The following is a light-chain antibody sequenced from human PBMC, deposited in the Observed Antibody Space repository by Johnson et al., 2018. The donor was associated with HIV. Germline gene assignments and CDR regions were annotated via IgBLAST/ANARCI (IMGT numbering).Light chain of an antibody. J-gene: IGLJ1*01. CDR3: GTWDSSLSRYV. Sequence: SVLTQPPSVSAAPGQKVTISCSGSSSNIGNNYVSWYQQLPGTAPKLLIYDNNKRPSGIPDRLSGSKSGTSATLDITGLQTGDEADYYCGTWDSSLSRYVFDTGTKVTVL. CDR2: DNN. CDR1: SSNIGNNY. V-gene: IGLV1-51*01.